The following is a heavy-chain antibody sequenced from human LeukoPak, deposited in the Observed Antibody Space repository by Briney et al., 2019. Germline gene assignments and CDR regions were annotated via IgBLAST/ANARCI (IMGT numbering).Heavy chain of an antibody. J-gene: IGHJ4*02. D-gene: IGHD3-10*01. CDR1: GFTFSSYA. Sequence: PGGSLRLSCAASGFTFSSYAMSWVRQAPGKGLEWVSGISGSGGNTYYADSVKGRFSISRGNSKNTLYLQMNSLRVEDTAVYYCAKDPANGYYATYFDSWGQGTLVTVSS. V-gene: IGHV3-23*01. CDR3: AKDPANGYYATYFDS. CDR2: ISGSGGNT.